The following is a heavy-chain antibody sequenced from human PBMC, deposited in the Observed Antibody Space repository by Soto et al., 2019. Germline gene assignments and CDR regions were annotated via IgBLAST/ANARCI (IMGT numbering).Heavy chain of an antibody. V-gene: IGHV1-18*04. J-gene: IGHJ6*02. Sequence: QVQLVQSGAEVKKPGASVKVSCKASGYTFTSYGISWVRQAPGQGLEGMGWISAYNGNTNYAQKLQGRVTMTTDTSTSTAYMELRSLRSDDTAVYYCARDPQITSTRYSSPVRYYYGGMDVWGQGTTVTVSS. CDR1: GYTFTSYG. D-gene: IGHD6-19*01. CDR3: ARDPQITSTRYSSPVRYYYGGMDV. CDR2: ISAYNGNT.